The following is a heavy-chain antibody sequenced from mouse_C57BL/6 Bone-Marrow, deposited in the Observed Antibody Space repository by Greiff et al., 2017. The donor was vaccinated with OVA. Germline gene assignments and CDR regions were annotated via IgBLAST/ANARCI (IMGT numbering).Heavy chain of an antibody. Sequence: QVQLQQSGAELMKPGASVKLSCKATGYTFTGYWIEWVKQRPGHGLEWIGEILPGSGSTNYTEKFKGKATFTADTSSNTAYMQLSSLPSEDSAICYCARAPPWFAYWGQGTLVTVSA. J-gene: IGHJ3*01. CDR1: GYTFTGYW. CDR2: ILPGSGST. V-gene: IGHV1-9*01. CDR3: ARAPPWFAY.